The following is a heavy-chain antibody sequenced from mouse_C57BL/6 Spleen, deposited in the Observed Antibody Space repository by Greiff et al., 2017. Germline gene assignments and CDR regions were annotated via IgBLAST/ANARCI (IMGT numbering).Heavy chain of an antibody. D-gene: IGHD1-1*01. V-gene: IGHV14-2*01. CDR2: IDPEDDET. Sequence: EVQLQQSGAELVKPGASVKLSCTASGFNIKDYYMHWVKQRTEQGLEWIGRIDPEDDETKYAPKFQGKATITADTSANTAYLQLSSLTSEDTAVYYWARGAYGSSYEGGFDYWGQGTTRTVSA. J-gene: IGHJ2*01. CDR3: ARGAYGSSYEGGFDY. CDR1: GFNIKDYY.